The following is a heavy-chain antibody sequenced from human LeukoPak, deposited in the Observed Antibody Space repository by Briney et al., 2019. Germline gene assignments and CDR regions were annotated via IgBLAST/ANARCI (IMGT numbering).Heavy chain of an antibody. CDR1: GGSISSYY. J-gene: IGHJ4*02. CDR3: TRTRDSSGWYYFVY. D-gene: IGHD6-19*01. V-gene: IGHV4-4*07. Sequence: PSETLSLTCSVPGGSISSYYWSWIRQPAGKGLERIGRTYTNGSTNNNPSLQSRVTISVDKSKNQFSLKLSSVAAADTAVYYCTRTRDSSGWYYFVYWGQGTLVTVCS. CDR2: TYTNGST.